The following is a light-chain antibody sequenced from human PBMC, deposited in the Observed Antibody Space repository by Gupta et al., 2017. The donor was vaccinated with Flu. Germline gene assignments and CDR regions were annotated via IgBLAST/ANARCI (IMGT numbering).Light chain of an antibody. CDR3: QQSYSPPPS. V-gene: IGKV1-39*01. CDR1: QNLNKY. Sequence: PSYRTATIEDSNTIRCRETQNLNKYLDWYQQKPGKAPELLIYTTSTLQSGVPARFSGSGSGTDFTLTISGLQPEDVATYNCQQSYSPPPSFGGGTKVE. CDR2: TTS. J-gene: IGKJ4*01.